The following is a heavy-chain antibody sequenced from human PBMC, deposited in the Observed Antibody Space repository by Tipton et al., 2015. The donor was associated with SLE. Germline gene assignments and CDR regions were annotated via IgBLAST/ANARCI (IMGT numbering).Heavy chain of an antibody. Sequence: TLSLTCTVSGGSISSGYWSWIRQPPGKGLEWIGYIYYSGSTNYNPSLKSRVTISVDTSKNQFSLKLSSVTAADTAVYYCARGSGGSGYYYSFPDYWGQGTLVTVSS. CDR3: ARGSGGSGYYYSFPDY. D-gene: IGHD3-22*01. CDR1: GGSISSGY. J-gene: IGHJ4*02. V-gene: IGHV4-59*01. CDR2: IYYSGST.